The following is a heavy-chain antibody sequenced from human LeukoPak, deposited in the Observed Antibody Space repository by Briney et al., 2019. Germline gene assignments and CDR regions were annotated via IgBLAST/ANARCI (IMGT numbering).Heavy chain of an antibody. CDR2: IYYSGST. J-gene: IGHJ6*02. Sequence: SETLSLTCTVSSGSVNSYYRSWIRQPPGKGLEWIGYIYYSGSTNYNPSLKSRVTISVDTSKNQFSLKLSSVTAADTAVYYCARVPAAPRLYMDVWGQGTTVIVSS. D-gene: IGHD2-2*01. CDR1: SGSVNSYY. V-gene: IGHV4-59*02. CDR3: ARVPAAPRLYMDV.